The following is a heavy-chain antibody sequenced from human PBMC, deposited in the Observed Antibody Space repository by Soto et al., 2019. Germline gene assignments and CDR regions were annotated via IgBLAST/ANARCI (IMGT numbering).Heavy chain of an antibody. CDR3: ARVLVDSYYVMDV. CDR1: GGSISNYY. V-gene: IGHV4-59*01. CDR2: IYYSGST. Sequence: PSETLSLTCIVSGGSISNYYWSWIRQPPGKQLEWIGYIYYSGSTNYNPSLKSRVIISVDTSKNQFSLKVTSVTAADTAVYYCARVLVDSYYVMDVWGQGTTVTVSS. D-gene: IGHD2-8*02. J-gene: IGHJ6*02.